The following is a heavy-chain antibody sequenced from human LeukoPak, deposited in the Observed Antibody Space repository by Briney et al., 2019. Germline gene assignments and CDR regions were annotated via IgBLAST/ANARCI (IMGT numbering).Heavy chain of an antibody. Sequence: PGGSLRLSCAASGFTFSSYAMHWVRQAPGKGLEYVSAISSNGSSTYYANSVKGRFTISRDNSKNTLYLQMGSLRAEDMAVYYCARDRYYFDYWGQGTLVTVSS. V-gene: IGHV3-64*01. CDR1: GFTFSSYA. J-gene: IGHJ4*02. CDR2: ISSNGSST. CDR3: ARDRYYFDY.